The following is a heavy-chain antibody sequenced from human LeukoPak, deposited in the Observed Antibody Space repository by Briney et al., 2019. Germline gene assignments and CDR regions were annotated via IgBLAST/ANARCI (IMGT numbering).Heavy chain of an antibody. CDR1: GYTFTSYD. CDR2: MNPNSGNT. Sequence: GASVKVSCKASGYTFTSYDINWVRQATGQGLEWMGWMNPNSGNTGYAQKFQGRVTMTRNTSISTDYVELSSLRSEDTAVYYCARGERILLWFGELLSPFADWGQGTLVTVSS. D-gene: IGHD3-10*01. J-gene: IGHJ4*02. CDR3: ARGERILLWFGELLSPFAD. V-gene: IGHV1-8*01.